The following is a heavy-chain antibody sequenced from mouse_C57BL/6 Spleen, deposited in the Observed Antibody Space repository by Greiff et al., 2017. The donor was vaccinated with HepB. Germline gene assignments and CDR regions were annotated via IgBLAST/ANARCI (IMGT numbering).Heavy chain of an antibody. D-gene: IGHD1-1*01. J-gene: IGHJ1*03. CDR2: IYPGDGDT. CDR3: ARSTTVVATRYFDV. CDR1: GYAFSSSW. Sequence: VQLQQSGPELVKPGASVKISCKASGYAFSSSWMNWVKQRPGKGLEWIGRIYPGDGDTNYNGKFKGKATLTADKSSSTAYMQLSSLTSDDSAVYFCARSTTVVATRYFDVWGTGTTVTVSS. V-gene: IGHV1-82*01.